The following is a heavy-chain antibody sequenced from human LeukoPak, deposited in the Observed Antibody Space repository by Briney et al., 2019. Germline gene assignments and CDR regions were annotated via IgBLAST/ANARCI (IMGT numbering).Heavy chain of an antibody. CDR1: GFTFSTYS. Sequence: GGSLRLSCAASGFTFSTYSMNWARQAPGKGLEWVSYISTTSSTIYYADPVKGRFTISRDNAKNSLYLQMNSLRAEDTAVYYCARCLRYFDWLFSVDSWGQGTLVTVPS. D-gene: IGHD3-9*01. CDR3: ARCLRYFDWLFSVDS. J-gene: IGHJ4*02. CDR2: ISTTSSTI. V-gene: IGHV3-48*01.